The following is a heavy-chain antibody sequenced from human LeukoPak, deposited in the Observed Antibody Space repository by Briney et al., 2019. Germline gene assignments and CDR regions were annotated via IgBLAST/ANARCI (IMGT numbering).Heavy chain of an antibody. J-gene: IGHJ1*01. V-gene: IGHV1-3*04. CDR2: INTGNGNT. Sequence: VASVKVSCKTSGYTFTNYGMHWVRQAPRQSPEWMGWINTGNGNTKSSQKFQDRVTLTRDTSASTGYMELNSLSSEDTAVYYCARVPLHDDSRHYYPHWGQGTPVTVSS. CDR3: ARVPLHDDSRHYYPH. D-gene: IGHD3-22*01. CDR1: GYTFTNYG.